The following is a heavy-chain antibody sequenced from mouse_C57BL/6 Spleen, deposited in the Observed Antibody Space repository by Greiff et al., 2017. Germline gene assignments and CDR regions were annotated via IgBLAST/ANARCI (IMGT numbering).Heavy chain of an antibody. J-gene: IGHJ4*01. CDR3: ARDYDYLYYAMDY. D-gene: IGHD2-4*01. CDR1: GFNIKDYY. V-gene: IGHV14-2*01. CDR2: IDPEDGET. Sequence: EVHLVESGAELVKPGASVKLSCTASGFNIKDYYMHWVKQWTEQGLEWIGRIDPEDGETKYAPKFQGKATITADTSSNTAYLQLSSLTSGDTAVYYCARDYDYLYYAMDYWGQGTSVTVSS.